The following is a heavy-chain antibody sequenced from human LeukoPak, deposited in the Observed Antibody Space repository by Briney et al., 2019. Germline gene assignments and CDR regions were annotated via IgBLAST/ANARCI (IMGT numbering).Heavy chain of an antibody. J-gene: IGHJ4*02. V-gene: IGHV4-30-4*08. CDR1: GGSISSGDYY. CDR3: ARVRYCSSTSCYTFDY. Sequence: PSQTLSLTCTVSGGSISSGDYYWSWIRQPPGKGLEWIGYIYYSGSTYYNPSLKSRVTISVDTSKNQFSLKLSSVTAADTAVYYCARVRYCSSTSCYTFDYWGQGTLVTVSS. D-gene: IGHD2-2*02. CDR2: IYYSGST.